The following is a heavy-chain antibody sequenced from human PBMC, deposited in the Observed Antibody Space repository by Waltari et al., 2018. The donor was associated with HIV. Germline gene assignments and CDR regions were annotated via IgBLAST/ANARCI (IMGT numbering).Heavy chain of an antibody. V-gene: IGHV3-74*01. CDR2: IYTDGGTA. Sequence: EVQLVESGGGLVQPGGSLRLSRAASALTSSTYWLPWVRQAPGKGLVWVSRIYTDGGTASYADSVKGRFTISRDNAKNTLYLQMNSLRAEDTAVYYCARRHSSVGILDSWGQGTPVTVSS. CDR3: ARRHSSVGILDS. D-gene: IGHD6-19*01. J-gene: IGHJ4*02. CDR1: ALTSSTYW.